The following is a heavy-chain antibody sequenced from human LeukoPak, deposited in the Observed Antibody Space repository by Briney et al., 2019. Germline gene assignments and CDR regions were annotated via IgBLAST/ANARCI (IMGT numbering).Heavy chain of an antibody. CDR3: ATGSIAAAGRTDAFDI. CDR2: FDPEDGET. J-gene: IGHJ3*02. CDR1: GYTLTELS. D-gene: IGHD6-13*01. V-gene: IGHV1-24*01. Sequence: HWASVKVSCKVSGYTLTELSMHWVRQAPGKGLEWMGGFDPEDGETIYAQKFQGRVTMTEDTSTDTAYMELSSLRSEDTAVYYCATGSIAAAGRTDAFDIWGQGTMVTVSS.